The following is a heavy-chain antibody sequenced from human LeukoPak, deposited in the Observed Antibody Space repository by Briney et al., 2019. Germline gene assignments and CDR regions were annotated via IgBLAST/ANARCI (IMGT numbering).Heavy chain of an antibody. V-gene: IGHV3-74*01. J-gene: IGHJ5*02. CDR3: ARDLGYCSGGSCYSNWFDP. D-gene: IGHD2-15*01. Sequence: GGSLRLSCAASGFTFTSYWMHWVRQAPGKGLVWVSRINSDGSSTSYADSVKGRFTIPRDNAKNTLYLQMNSLRAEDTAVYYCARDLGYCSGGSCYSNWFDPWGQGTLVTVSS. CDR1: GFTFTSYW. CDR2: INSDGSST.